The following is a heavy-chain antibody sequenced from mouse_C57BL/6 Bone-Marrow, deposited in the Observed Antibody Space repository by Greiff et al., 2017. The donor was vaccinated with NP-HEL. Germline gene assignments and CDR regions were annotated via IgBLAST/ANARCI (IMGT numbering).Heavy chain of an antibody. CDR2: IHPNSGST. D-gene: IGHD1-1*01. J-gene: IGHJ3*01. CDR1: GYTFTSYW. CDR3: ARDGTVAPGCAY. Sequence: QVQLQQPGAELVKPGASVKLSCKASGYTFTSYWMHWVKQRPGHGLEWIGMIHPNSGSTNYNEKFKSKATLTVDKSSSTAYMQLSSLTSEDCAVYYCARDGTVAPGCAYWGEGTLVTGSA. V-gene: IGHV1-64*01.